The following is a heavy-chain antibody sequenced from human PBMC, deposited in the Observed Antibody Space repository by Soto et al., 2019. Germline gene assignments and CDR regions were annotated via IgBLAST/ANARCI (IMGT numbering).Heavy chain of an antibody. CDR3: ARGLPSDIVVVPAALSWFDP. V-gene: IGHV4-34*01. CDR1: GGSFSGYY. CDR2: INHSGST. D-gene: IGHD2-2*01. J-gene: IGHJ5*02. Sequence: SETLSLTCAVYGGSFSGYYWSWIRQPPGKGLEWIGEINHSGSTNYNPSLKSRVTISVGTSKNQFSLKLSSVTAADTAVYYCARGLPSDIVVVPAALSWFDPWGQGTLVTVSS.